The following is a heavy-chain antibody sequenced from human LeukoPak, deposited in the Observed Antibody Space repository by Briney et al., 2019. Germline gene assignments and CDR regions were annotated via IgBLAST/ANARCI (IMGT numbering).Heavy chain of an antibody. CDR3: ARTRNSATMQRNDAFDI. CDR1: GGSISSYY. Sequence: SETLSLTCTVSGGSISSYYWSWIRQPPGKGLEWIGYIYYSGSTNYNPSLKSRVTISVDTSKNQFSLKLSSVTAADTAVYYCARTRNSATMQRNDAFDIWGQGTMVTVSS. V-gene: IGHV4-59*12. CDR2: IYYSGST. D-gene: IGHD2-15*01. J-gene: IGHJ3*02.